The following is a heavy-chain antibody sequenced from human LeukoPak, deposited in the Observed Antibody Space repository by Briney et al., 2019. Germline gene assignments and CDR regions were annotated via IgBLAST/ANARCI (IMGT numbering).Heavy chain of an antibody. V-gene: IGHV3-30*18. J-gene: IGHJ4*02. CDR2: ISYDGSNK. Sequence: GGSLRLSCAASGFTFSSYGMHWVRQAPGKGLEWVAVISYDGSNKYYADSVKGRFTISRDNSKNTLYLQMNSLRAEDTAVYYCAKKRSIFGVVTPFDYWGQGILVTVSS. CDR3: AKKRSIFGVVTPFDY. CDR1: GFTFSSYG. D-gene: IGHD3-3*02.